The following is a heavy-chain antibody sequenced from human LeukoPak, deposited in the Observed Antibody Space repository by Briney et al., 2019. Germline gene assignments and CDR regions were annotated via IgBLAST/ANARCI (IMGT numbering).Heavy chain of an antibody. V-gene: IGHV3-30-3*01. CDR1: GFTFSSYA. J-gene: IGHJ4*02. CDR2: ISYDGSNK. Sequence: PGRSLRLSCAASGFTFSSYAMHWVRQAPGKGLEWVAVISYDGSNKYYADSVKGRFTISRDNSKNTLYLQMNSLRAEDTAVHYCARDPWFGEPGFDYWGQGTLVTVSS. CDR3: ARDPWFGEPGFDY. D-gene: IGHD3-10*01.